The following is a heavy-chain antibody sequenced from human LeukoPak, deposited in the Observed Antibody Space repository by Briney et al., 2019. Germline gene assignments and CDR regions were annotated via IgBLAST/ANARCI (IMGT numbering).Heavy chain of an antibody. CDR3: AKGSSGWFGDYFDY. Sequence: AGGSLRLSCAASGFTFSSYAMSWVRQAPGKGLEWVAFVRYDGNDKFYAESVKGRFTISKDTSRNTLYLQMNSLRAEDTAVYYCAKGSSGWFGDYFDYWGQGTLVTVSS. CDR1: GFTFSSYA. D-gene: IGHD6-19*01. V-gene: IGHV3-30*02. J-gene: IGHJ4*02. CDR2: VRYDGNDK.